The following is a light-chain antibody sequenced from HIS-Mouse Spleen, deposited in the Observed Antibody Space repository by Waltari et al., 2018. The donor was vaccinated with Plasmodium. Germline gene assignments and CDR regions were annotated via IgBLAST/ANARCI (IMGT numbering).Light chain of an antibody. Sequence: EIVLTQSPATLSLSPGERATLSCRPSPSVSSYLAWYQQKPGQAPRLLIYDASNRATGIPARFSGCGSETDFTLTISSLEPEDFAVYYCQQRSNWPRVLTFGGGTKVEIK. CDR2: DAS. CDR3: QQRSNWPRVLT. J-gene: IGKJ4*01. V-gene: IGKV3-11*01. CDR1: PSVSSY.